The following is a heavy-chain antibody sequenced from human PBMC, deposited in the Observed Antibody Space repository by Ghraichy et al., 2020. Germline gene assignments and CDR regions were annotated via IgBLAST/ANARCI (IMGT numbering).Heavy chain of an antibody. J-gene: IGHJ4*02. Sequence: SETLSLTCTVSGGSISPYYWSWIRQPPGKGLEWIAYISYHGHTDYNPSLKSRVTMSVDTSKNQFSLKLTSVTAADTAVYYCTRDRRDGYNYVDIWGQGTLVTVSS. V-gene: IGHV4-59*01. CDR2: ISYHGHT. CDR1: GGSISPYY. CDR3: TRDRRDGYNYVDI. D-gene: IGHD5-24*01.